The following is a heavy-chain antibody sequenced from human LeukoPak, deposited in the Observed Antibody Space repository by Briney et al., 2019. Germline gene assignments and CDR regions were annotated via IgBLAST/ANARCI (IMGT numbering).Heavy chain of an antibody. J-gene: IGHJ4*02. Sequence: GGSLRLSCAASGFTFSSYGMHWVRQAPGKGLEWVAVIWYDGSNKYYADSVKGRFTISRDNSKNTLYLQMNSLRAEDTAVYYCAKDHFQGSYYLDYWGQGTLVTASS. CDR2: IWYDGSNK. V-gene: IGHV3-33*06. CDR3: AKDHFQGSYYLDY. D-gene: IGHD3-10*01. CDR1: GFTFSSYG.